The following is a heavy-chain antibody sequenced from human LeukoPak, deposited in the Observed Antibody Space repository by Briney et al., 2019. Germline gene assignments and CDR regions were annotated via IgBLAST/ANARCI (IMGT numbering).Heavy chain of an antibody. CDR3: ARDSSGYYRATWFDP. V-gene: IGHV4-4*08. J-gene: IGHJ5*02. Sequence: SETLSLTCTVSGGSISSYYWSWIRQPPGKGLEGIGYIYYSGSTNYNPSLKSRVTISVDTSKNQFSLKLSSVTAADTAVYYCARDSSGYYRATWFDPWGQGTLVTVSS. D-gene: IGHD3-22*01. CDR2: IYYSGST. CDR1: GGSISSYY.